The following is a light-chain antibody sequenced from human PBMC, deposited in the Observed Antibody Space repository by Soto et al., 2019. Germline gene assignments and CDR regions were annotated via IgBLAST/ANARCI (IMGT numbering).Light chain of an antibody. J-gene: IGKJ2*01. CDR3: QQYSSYSPYP. V-gene: IGKV1-5*03. Sequence: DIQMTQSPSSLSASIGDRVTITCRASQTVYTWLAWYQQKPGTAPKLLIYEASTLHSGVPSRLSGSGSGTEFTLVISRLQPDDLATYYCQQYSSYSPYPFGQGTKVEI. CDR1: QTVYTW. CDR2: EAS.